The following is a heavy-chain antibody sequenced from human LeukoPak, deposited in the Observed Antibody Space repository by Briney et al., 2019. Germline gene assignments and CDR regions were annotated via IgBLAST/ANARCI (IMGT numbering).Heavy chain of an antibody. V-gene: IGHV3-21*01. J-gene: IGHJ4*02. CDR3: ARGRTSEFDY. CDR1: GITFRTYS. Sequence: GGSLRLSCAVSGITFRTYSMNWVRQAPGKGREWVSSISSRSTYIYYADSVKGRFTISRDNAKTSLYLQMHSLRAEDTAVYYCARGRTSEFDYWGQGTLVTVSS. D-gene: IGHD1-7*01. CDR2: ISSRSTYI.